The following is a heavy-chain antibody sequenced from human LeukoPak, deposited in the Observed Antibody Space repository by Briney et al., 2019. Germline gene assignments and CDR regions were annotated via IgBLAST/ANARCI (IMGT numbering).Heavy chain of an antibody. J-gene: IGHJ6*04. CDR3: ARVQGGGYELVYYYYYGMDV. CDR1: GGSISSSSYY. V-gene: IGHV4-39*01. Sequence: SETLSLTCTVSGGSISSSSYYWGWIRQPPGKGLEWIGSIYYSGSTYYNPSLKSRVTISVDTSKNQFSLKLSSVTAADTAVYYCARVQGGGYELVYYYYYGMDVWGKGTTVTVSS. CDR2: IYYSGST. D-gene: IGHD5-12*01.